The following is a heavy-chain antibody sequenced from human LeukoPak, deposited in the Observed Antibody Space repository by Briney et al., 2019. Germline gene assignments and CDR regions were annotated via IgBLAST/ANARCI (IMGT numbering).Heavy chain of an antibody. Sequence: GGSLRLSCAASGFTFNYYSMNWFRQAPGKGLEWISYITSSSATIYYADSVKGRFTISRDNAKNSLYLQMNSLRAEDTAVYYCARDGPYSGYYFDYWGQGTLVTVSS. V-gene: IGHV3-48*04. CDR1: GFTFNYYS. CDR2: ITSSSATI. J-gene: IGHJ4*02. D-gene: IGHD6-19*01. CDR3: ARDGPYSGYYFDY.